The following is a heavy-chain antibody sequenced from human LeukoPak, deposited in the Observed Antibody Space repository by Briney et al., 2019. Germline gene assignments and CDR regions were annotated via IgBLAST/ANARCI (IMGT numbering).Heavy chain of an antibody. D-gene: IGHD1-1*01. CDR2: IYGSGST. J-gene: IGHJ4*02. V-gene: IGHV4-59*08. CDR3: ARQTTLTGFAGGLGFNY. CDR1: GGSISGWY. Sequence: PSETLSLTCSVSGGSISGWYWSWIRQPPGKGLEWIGDIYGSGSTKSNDFLKSRVTISLDTSRNRISLNSTSVTATDTAVYYCARQTTLTGFAGGLGFNYWGPGTLVTVSS.